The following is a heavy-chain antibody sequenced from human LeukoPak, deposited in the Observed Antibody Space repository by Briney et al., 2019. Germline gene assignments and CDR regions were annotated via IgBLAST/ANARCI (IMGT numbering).Heavy chain of an antibody. V-gene: IGHV1-18*01. D-gene: IGHD6-13*01. CDR1: GYTFTSYG. CDR2: ISAYNGNT. J-gene: IGHJ6*03. CDR3: ARGQLVLGYYYYYMDV. Sequence: ASVKVSCKASGYTFTSYGISWVRQAPGQGLEWMGWISAYNGNTNYAQKLQGRVTMTTDTSTSTAYMELRSLRSDDTAVYYCARGQLVLGYYYYYMDVWGKGSTVTVSS.